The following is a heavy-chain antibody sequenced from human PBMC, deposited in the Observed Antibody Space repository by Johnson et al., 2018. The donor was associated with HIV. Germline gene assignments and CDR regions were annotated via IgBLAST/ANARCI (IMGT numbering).Heavy chain of an antibody. CDR2: IWSYGSNK. J-gene: IGHJ3*02. Sequence: QVQLVESGGCVVQPGRSLRLSCAASGFTFSSYGMHWVRQAPGKGLEWVAVIWSYGSNKYYADSVKGRFTISRDNSKNTLFLQMNSLRADDTAVYYCARDFGWCLGKDDAFDIWGQGTMGTVSS. V-gene: IGHV3-33*08. D-gene: IGHD2-21*02. CDR1: GFTFSSYG. CDR3: ARDFGWCLGKDDAFDI.